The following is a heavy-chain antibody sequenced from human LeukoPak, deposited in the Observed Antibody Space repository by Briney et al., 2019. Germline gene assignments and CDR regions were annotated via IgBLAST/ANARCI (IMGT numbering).Heavy chain of an antibody. V-gene: IGHV3-11*06. CDR2: IGISSGNT. D-gene: IGHD1-1*01. CDR1: GFPFSAYS. CDR3: ARDHNYAFDN. Sequence: GGSLRLSCAASGFPFSAYSMNWVRQAPGKGLEWISYIGISSGNTKYADSVKGRFTISGDNAKNSLYLQMNSLRVEDTAVYYCARDHNYAFDNWGQGTLVTASS. J-gene: IGHJ4*02.